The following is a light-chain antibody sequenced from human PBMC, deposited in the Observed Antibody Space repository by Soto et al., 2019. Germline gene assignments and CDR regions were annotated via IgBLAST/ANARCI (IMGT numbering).Light chain of an antibody. CDR1: QTISSSY. Sequence: ESVLTQSPGTLSLSPGERATLSCRASQTISSSYLAWYQHKPGQAPKLLIYGASNRATGIPDRFSGGGSGTDFTVTISRLEPEDFAVYYCQHYGGSPTWTCGQGTKVEI. V-gene: IGKV3-20*01. CDR2: GAS. CDR3: QHYGGSPTWT. J-gene: IGKJ1*01.